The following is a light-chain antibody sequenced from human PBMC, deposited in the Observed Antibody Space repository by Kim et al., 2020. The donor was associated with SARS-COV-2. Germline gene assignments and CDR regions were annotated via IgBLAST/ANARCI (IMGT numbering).Light chain of an antibody. V-gene: IGKV1-39*01. Sequence: DIQMTQSPSSLSASVGDRVTITCRASQSISTYLNWYQQKPGKAPKLLIYGASNLPSGDPSRFSGSGSGTDFTLTISTLQPEDFGAYYGQQGYSTFGQETKLEI. CDR3: QQGYST. CDR1: QSISTY. CDR2: GAS. J-gene: IGKJ2*01.